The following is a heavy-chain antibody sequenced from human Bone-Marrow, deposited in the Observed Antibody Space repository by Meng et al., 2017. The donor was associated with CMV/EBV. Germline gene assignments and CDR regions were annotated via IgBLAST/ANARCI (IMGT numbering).Heavy chain of an antibody. V-gene: IGHV6-1*01. CDR2: TYYRSKWYN. D-gene: IGHD5-24*01. CDR3: ARGGRWLQLSLYDY. Sequence: LRLSCAISGDSVSSNSAAWNWSRQSPSRGLEWLGRTYYRSKWYNDYAVSVKSRITINPDTSKNQFSLQLNSVTPEDTAVYYCARGGRWLQLSLYDYWGQGPLVTIFS. J-gene: IGHJ4*02. CDR1: GDSVSSNSAA.